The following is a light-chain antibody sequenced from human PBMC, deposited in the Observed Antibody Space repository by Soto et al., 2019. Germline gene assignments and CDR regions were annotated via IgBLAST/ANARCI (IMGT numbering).Light chain of an antibody. V-gene: IGKV1-5*01. Sequence: DIQMTQSPSTLSASVGDRVTITCRASQSISSWLAWYQQKPGKAPKLLTHEASRLESGVPSRFSGSESGTEFTLTISGLHAEDSATYYCQQYTNFPLTFGGGTKVEIK. CDR2: EAS. CDR3: QQYTNFPLT. CDR1: QSISSW. J-gene: IGKJ4*01.